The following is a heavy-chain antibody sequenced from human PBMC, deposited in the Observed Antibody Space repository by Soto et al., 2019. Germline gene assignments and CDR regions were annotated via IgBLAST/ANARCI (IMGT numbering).Heavy chain of an antibody. CDR1: GGSISSGGYS. CDR3: ARVGYGSGGRCYQPFDP. D-gene: IGHD2-15*01. CDR2: IYHSGST. V-gene: IGHV4-30-2*01. J-gene: IGHJ5*02. Sequence: QLQLQESGSGLVKPSQTLSLTCAVSGGSISSGGYSWSWIRQPPGKGLEWIGYIYHSGSTYYNPSHKSRVTISVDRSKNQFSLKLSSVTAADTAFYYCARVGYGSGGRCYQPFDPWGQGTRVTVSS.